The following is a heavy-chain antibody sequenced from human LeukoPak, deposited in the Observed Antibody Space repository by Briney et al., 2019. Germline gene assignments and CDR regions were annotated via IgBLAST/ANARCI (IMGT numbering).Heavy chain of an antibody. V-gene: IGHV1-18*01. Sequence: ASVKVSCKASGYTFTSYGISWVRQAPGQGLEWMGWISAYNGNTNYAQKLQGRVTMTTDTSTSTAYMELRSLRSDDTAVYYCAGAKRYDVLRFLEWLGFLDYWGQGTLVTVSS. CDR3: AGAKRYDVLRFLEWLGFLDY. J-gene: IGHJ4*02. D-gene: IGHD3-3*01. CDR2: ISAYNGNT. CDR1: GYTFTSYG.